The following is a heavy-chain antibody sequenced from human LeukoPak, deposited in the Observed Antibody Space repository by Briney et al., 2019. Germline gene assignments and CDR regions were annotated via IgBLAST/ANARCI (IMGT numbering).Heavy chain of an antibody. CDR1: GHTLTELS. CDR2: INPNSGGT. CDR3: ARDGYCSSTSRYYGMDV. J-gene: IGHJ6*02. D-gene: IGHD2-2*03. Sequence: ASVKVSCKVSGHTLTELSMHWVRQAPGQGLEWMGWINPNSGGTNYAQKFQGWVTMTRDTSISTAYMELSRLRSDDTAVYYCARDGYCSSTSRYYGMDVWGQGTTVTVSS. V-gene: IGHV1-2*04.